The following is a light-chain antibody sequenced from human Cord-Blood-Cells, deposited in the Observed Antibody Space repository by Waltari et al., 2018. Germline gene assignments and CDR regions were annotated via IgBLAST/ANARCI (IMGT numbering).Light chain of an antibody. CDR1: QSISSW. CDR3: QQHNSYSRT. J-gene: IGKJ1*01. CDR2: KAS. V-gene: IGKV1-5*03. Sequence: DIQMTQSPSTLSASVGDRVTITCRASQSISSWLAWYQQTPGKAPKLLIYKASSLESGVPSRFSGSGSGTEFTLTIISLQLDDVAAYYCQQHNSYSRTFGQGTKVEIK.